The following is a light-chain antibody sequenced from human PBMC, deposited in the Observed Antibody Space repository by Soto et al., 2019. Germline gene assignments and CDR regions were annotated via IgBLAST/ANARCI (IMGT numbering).Light chain of an antibody. Sequence: DIQMTQSPSSLSASVGDRVTITCRASQSIGTYLNWYLQKPGKAPQLLIHAASSLQTGVPSRFSGSGSGTEFTLTISSLQPEDFATYFCQQSYDTPYTFGQGTKLEIK. J-gene: IGKJ2*01. CDR3: QQSYDTPYT. CDR2: AAS. V-gene: IGKV1-39*01. CDR1: QSIGTY.